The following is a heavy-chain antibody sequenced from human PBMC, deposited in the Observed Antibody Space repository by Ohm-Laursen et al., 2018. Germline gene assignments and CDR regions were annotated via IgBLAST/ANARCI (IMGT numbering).Heavy chain of an antibody. J-gene: IGHJ4*02. D-gene: IGHD6-13*01. CDR2: ISSRSSYI. CDR1: GFTFSSYE. CDR3: ARVAPGSTAAAERPLDY. V-gene: IGHV3-21*01. Sequence: SLRLSCTASGFTFSSYEMNWVRQAPGKGLEWVSSISSRSSYIYYADSVKGRFTISRDNAKSSLFLEMNSLRAEDTAVYYCARVAPGSTAAAERPLDYWGQGTLVTVSS.